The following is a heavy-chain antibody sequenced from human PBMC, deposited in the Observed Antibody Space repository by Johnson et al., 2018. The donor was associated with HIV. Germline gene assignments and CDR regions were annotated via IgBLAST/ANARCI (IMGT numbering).Heavy chain of an antibody. V-gene: IGHV3-30-3*02. J-gene: IGHJ3*02. CDR3: AKTWDDYDDAFDI. CDR2: ISYDGSNK. Sequence: QVQLVESGGGLVQPGGSLRLSCAASGFTVSSYAMHWVRQAPGKGLEWVAVISYDGSNKYYADSVQGRFTISRDNSKNTLYLQMNSLRAEDTAVYYCAKTWDDYDDAFDIWGQGTMVTVSS. CDR1: GFTVSSYA. D-gene: IGHD4/OR15-4a*01.